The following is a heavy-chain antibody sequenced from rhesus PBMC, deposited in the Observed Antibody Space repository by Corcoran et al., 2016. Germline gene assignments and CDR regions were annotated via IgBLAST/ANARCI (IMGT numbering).Heavy chain of an antibody. J-gene: IGHJ6*01. V-gene: IGHV4S14*01. Sequence: QVQLQESGPGLVEPSETLSLTCAVSGYSISSHYYWNWIRQPPGKGLEWIWSIYGSGGRNYLTPSLKSRVTLSVYTSKNQFALKLNSVTAADTALYYCAGDALDSWGQGVVVIVSS. CDR3: AGDALDS. CDR1: GYSISSHYY. CDR2: IYGSGGRN.